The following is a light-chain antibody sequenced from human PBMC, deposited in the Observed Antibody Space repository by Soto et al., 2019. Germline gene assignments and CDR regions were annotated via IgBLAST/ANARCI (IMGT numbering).Light chain of an antibody. V-gene: IGLV2-14*03. CDR1: SSDIGGYNY. J-gene: IGLJ2*01. CDR2: DIN. Sequence: QSALTQPASVSGSPGQSITIPCTGTSSDIGGYNYVSWYQQHPGKAPKLMIYDINKRPSGVSSRFSGSKSGNTASLTISGLQAEDEADYYCSSYTSSSTLVFGGGTKVTVL. CDR3: SSYTSSSTLV.